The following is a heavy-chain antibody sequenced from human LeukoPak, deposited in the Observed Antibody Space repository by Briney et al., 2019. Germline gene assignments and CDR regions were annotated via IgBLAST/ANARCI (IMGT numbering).Heavy chain of an antibody. V-gene: IGHV4-31*03. CDR2: IYYSGST. CDR1: GGSISSGGYY. D-gene: IGHD6-13*01. Sequence: SETLSLTCTVSGGSISSGGYYWSWIRQHPGKGLKWIGYIYYSGSTYYNPSLKSRVTISVDTSKNQFSLKLSSVTAADTAVYYCARDPGYSSSWFDYWGQGTLVTVSS. CDR3: ARDPGYSSSWFDY. J-gene: IGHJ4*02.